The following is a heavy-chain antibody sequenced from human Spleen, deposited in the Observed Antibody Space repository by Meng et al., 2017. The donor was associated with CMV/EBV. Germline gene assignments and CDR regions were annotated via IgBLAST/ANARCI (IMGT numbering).Heavy chain of an antibody. CDR2: ISDDGLNK. V-gene: IGHV3-30-3*02. CDR3: AKTKGLGPHDFDY. CDR1: GFSLSNNT. Sequence: GESLKISCAASGFSLSNNTMHWVRQAPGKGLEWVAVISDDGLNKYYADFVKGRFTISRDNSKNTVHLQMNSLRAEDTTVYYCAKTKGLGPHDFDYWGQGTLVTVSS. J-gene: IGHJ4*02. D-gene: IGHD2-8*01.